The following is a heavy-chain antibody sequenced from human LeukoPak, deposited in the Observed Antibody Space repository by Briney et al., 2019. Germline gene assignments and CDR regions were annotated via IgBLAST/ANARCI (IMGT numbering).Heavy chain of an antibody. CDR3: ARITGYFDSGGSYYWGFFDY. Sequence: SETLSLTCSVSGVSMTNDRWTWIRQAPGKGLEWIGYMSDSGQTNYNPSLRSRATVSVDTSKSQCSLRLTSVTSADTAVYHCARITGYFDSGGSYYWGFFDYWGQGSLVTVSS. D-gene: IGHD3-22*01. CDR1: GVSMTNDR. J-gene: IGHJ4*02. V-gene: IGHV4-59*01. CDR2: MSDSGQT.